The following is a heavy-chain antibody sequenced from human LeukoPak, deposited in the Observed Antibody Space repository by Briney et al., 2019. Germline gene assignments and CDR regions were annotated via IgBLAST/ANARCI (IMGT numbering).Heavy chain of an antibody. D-gene: IGHD2-2*01. V-gene: IGHV3-21*01. Sequence: GGSLRLSCAASGFTFSSYSMNWVRQAPGKGLEWVSSISSSSSYIYYADSLKGRFTISRDNAKNSLYLQMNSLRAEDTAVYYCATRLGYCSSTSCQSFDDPYYFDYWGQGTLVTVSS. J-gene: IGHJ4*02. CDR3: ATRLGYCSSTSCQSFDDPYYFDY. CDR2: ISSSSSYI. CDR1: GFTFSSYS.